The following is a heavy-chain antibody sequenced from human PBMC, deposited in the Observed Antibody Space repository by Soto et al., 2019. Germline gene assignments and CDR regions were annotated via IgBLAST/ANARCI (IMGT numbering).Heavy chain of an antibody. CDR2: IYHSGST. J-gene: IGHJ4*02. CDR1: GASITSYY. Sequence: PSETLSLTCTVSGASITSYYWSWIRQPPGKGLEWIGYIYHSGSTNYNPSLKSRINISVDTSKNQFSLKLRSVTAADTAVYHCARVDNIEGYHFQYWGQGTLVTVSS. D-gene: IGHD1-1*01. V-gene: IGHV4-59*01. CDR3: ARVDNIEGYHFQY.